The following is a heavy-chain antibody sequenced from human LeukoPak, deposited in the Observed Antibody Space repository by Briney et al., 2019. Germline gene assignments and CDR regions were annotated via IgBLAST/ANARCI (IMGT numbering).Heavy chain of an antibody. CDR1: GFTFSSYA. V-gene: IGHV3-30*04. J-gene: IGHJ5*02. CDR2: ISYDGSNK. CDR3: ARDETYSSGWYGTWSWFDP. Sequence: GGSLRLSCAASGFTFSSYAMHWVRQAPGKGLEWVAVISYDGSNKYYADSVKGRFTISRDNSKNTLYLQMNSLRAEDTAVYYCARDETYSSGWYGTWSWFDPWGQGTLVTVSS. D-gene: IGHD6-19*01.